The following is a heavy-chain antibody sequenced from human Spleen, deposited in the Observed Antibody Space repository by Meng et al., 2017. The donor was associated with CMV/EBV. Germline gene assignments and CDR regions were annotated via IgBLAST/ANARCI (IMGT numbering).Heavy chain of an antibody. CDR1: GGSFSGYY. CDR3: ARRRAARHAGTFGERFDY. Sequence: QVQLQEWGPGLLKPSETLSLTCAVYGGSFSGYYWCWIRQPPGKGLEWIGEINHSGSTNYNPSLKSRVTISVDTSKNQFSLKLSSVTAADTAVYYCARRRAARHAGTFGERFDYWGQGTLVTVSS. D-gene: IGHD6-6*01. V-gene: IGHV4-34*01. J-gene: IGHJ4*02. CDR2: INHSGST.